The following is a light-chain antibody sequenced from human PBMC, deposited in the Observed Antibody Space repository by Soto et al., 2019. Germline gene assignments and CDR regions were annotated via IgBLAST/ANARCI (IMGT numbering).Light chain of an antibody. CDR2: SAF. CDR3: QQGSTTPIT. CDR1: QNIGSF. J-gene: IGKJ5*01. Sequence: DIQMTQSPSSLSASIVDRVTITFRASQNIGSFLNWYQQKPGEAPRLLLYSAFRIQSAVPSRFNASGSGTDFTLSTSSLQPEDFSTYYCQQGSTTPITFGLGTRLEIK. V-gene: IGKV1-39*01.